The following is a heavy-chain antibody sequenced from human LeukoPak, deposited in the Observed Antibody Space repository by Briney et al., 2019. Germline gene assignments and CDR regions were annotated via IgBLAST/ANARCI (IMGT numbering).Heavy chain of an antibody. V-gene: IGHV3-53*05. CDR1: GFTVSSNY. J-gene: IGHJ4*02. CDR3: ASGYYGSGSPEWGY. CDR2: IYSGGST. Sequence: GGSLRLSCAASGFTVSSNYMSWVRQAPGKGLEWVSVIYSGGSTYYADSVKGRLTISRDNSKNTLYLQMNSLRSEDTAVYYCASGYYGSGSPEWGYWGQGTLVTVSS. D-gene: IGHD3-10*01.